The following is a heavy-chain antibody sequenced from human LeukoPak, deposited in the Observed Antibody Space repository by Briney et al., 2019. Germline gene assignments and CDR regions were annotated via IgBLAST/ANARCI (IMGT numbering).Heavy chain of an antibody. CDR1: GGSFSGYY. Sequence: PSETLSLTCAVYGGSFSGYYWSWIRQPPGKGLEWIGEINHSGSTNYNPSLKSRVTISVDTSKNQFSLKLSSVTAADTAVYYCARVGGSGYYYIDYWGQGTLVTVSS. V-gene: IGHV4-34*01. CDR2: INHSGST. D-gene: IGHD3-22*01. CDR3: ARVGGSGYYYIDY. J-gene: IGHJ4*02.